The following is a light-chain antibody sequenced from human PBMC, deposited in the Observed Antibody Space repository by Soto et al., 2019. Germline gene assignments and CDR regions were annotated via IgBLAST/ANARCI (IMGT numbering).Light chain of an antibody. Sequence: QSALTQPASVSGSPGQSITISCAGSGGDVGHYDLLSWYQQIPGKAPKLIIFEVNRRPSGVSDRFSGFKSGNTASLTISGLQAEDEADFFCCSYVGATTYVFGTGTKLTVL. J-gene: IGLJ1*01. CDR1: GGDVGHYDL. V-gene: IGLV2-23*02. CDR2: EVN. CDR3: CSYVGATTYV.